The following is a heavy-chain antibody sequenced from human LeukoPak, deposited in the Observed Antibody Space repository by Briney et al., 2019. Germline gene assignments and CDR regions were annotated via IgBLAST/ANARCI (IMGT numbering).Heavy chain of an antibody. Sequence: PGGSLRLSCAASGFTFSSYAMSWVRQSPGKGLEWIGEIDHNGITHYNPSLKSRVAMSVDTTRKRFSLTLTSENAADTAVYYCARGGGGAKAFYYDYWGQGSLVTVSS. CDR3: ARGGGGAKAFYYDY. D-gene: IGHD1-26*01. CDR2: IDHNGIT. J-gene: IGHJ4*02. V-gene: IGHV4-34*01. CDR1: GFTFSSYA.